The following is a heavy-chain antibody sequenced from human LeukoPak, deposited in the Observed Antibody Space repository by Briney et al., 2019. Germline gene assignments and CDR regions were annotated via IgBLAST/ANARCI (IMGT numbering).Heavy chain of an antibody. CDR1: GFPFILYA. V-gene: IGHV3-23*01. J-gene: IGHJ6*03. CDR2: ITGSGENT. Sequence: GGPLNFSCAAPGFPFILYAMTWVGKAPGKELQWVSTITGSGENTFSAESVKGRFTISRDNSENTLYLQMNSLRAEDAAVYYCAKGRTYHYFMDVWGQGTTVTVSS. CDR3: AKGRTYHYFMDV.